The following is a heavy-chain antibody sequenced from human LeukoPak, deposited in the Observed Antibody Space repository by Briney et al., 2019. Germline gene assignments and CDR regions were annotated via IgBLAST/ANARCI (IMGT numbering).Heavy chain of an antibody. J-gene: IGHJ4*02. D-gene: IGHD5-24*01. CDR2: INPNSGGT. CDR1: GYTFTDYL. Sequence: ASVKVSFKASGYTFTDYLMHWVRQAPGQGLEWMGWINPNSGGTSSAQKFQGRVTMTRVTSISTAYLELSTLRSDDTAVYYCARDRNGDGFAYFDYWGQGTLVTVSS. V-gene: IGHV1-2*02. CDR3: ARDRNGDGFAYFDY.